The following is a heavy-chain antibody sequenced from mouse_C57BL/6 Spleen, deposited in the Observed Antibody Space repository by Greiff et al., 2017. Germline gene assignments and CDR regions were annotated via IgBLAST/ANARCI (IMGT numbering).Heavy chain of an antibody. D-gene: IGHD2-4*01. J-gene: IGHJ2*01. Sequence: EVQLQQSGPELVKPGASVKMSCKASGYTFTDYNIHWVKQSHGKSLEWIGYINPNNGGTSYNQKFKGKATLTVNKSSSTAYMELRSLTSEDSAVYYCARGGFYDYDEYYFDYWGQGTTLTVSS. CDR2: INPNNGGT. CDR3: ARGGFYDYDEYYFDY. V-gene: IGHV1-22*01. CDR1: GYTFTDYN.